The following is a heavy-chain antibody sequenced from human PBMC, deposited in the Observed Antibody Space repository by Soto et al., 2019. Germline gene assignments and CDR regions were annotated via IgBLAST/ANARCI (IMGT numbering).Heavy chain of an antibody. J-gene: IGHJ5*02. Sequence: EVQLVESGGGLVQPGGSLRLSCAASGFTFSSYWMTWVRQAPGKGLEWVASIKQDGSEKYYVDCVKGRFTISRDNAKNSLYLQMNRLRAADTAVYYCARGWGLDPWGQGTLVTVSS. D-gene: IGHD1-26*01. CDR1: GFTFSSYW. CDR3: ARGWGLDP. V-gene: IGHV3-7*04. CDR2: IKQDGSEK.